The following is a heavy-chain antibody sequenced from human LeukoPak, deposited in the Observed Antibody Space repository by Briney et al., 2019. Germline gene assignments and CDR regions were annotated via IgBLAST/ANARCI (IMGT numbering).Heavy chain of an antibody. Sequence: GGSLRLSCAASGFTFSSYAMSWVRQAPGKGLEWVSLMSGDGEKTYYAESVKGRFTISRDNGKKSLFLQMSSLRTEDTAFYYCAKRADYGSGIFQHWGQGALVVVSS. CDR3: AKRADYGSGIFQH. D-gene: IGHD3-10*01. CDR1: GFTFSSYA. J-gene: IGHJ1*01. V-gene: IGHV3-43*02. CDR2: MSGDGEKT.